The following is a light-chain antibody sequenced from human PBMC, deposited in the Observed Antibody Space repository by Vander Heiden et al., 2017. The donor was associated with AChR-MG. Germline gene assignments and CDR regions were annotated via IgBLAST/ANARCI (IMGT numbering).Light chain of an antibody. CDR1: SSNIGSNT. V-gene: IGLV1-44*01. CDR2: SNN. CDR3: AAWDDSLNDVV. Sequence: QSLLTQPPSASGTPAQRVTISCSGSSSNIGSNTVNWYQQLPGTAPKLLIYSNNQRPSGVPDRFSGSKSGTSASLAISGLQSEDEADYYCAAWDDSLNDVVFGGGTKLTVL. J-gene: IGLJ2*01.